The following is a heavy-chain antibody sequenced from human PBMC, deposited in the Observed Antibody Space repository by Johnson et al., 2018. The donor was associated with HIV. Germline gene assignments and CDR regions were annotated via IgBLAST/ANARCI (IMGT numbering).Heavy chain of an antibody. CDR2: ISTITNTV. CDR1: GFTFSDYY. D-gene: IGHD2-15*01. CDR3: ARVGVVGVPNAFDV. Sequence: QVQLVESGGGLVKPGGSLRLSCVASGFTFSDYYMSWIRQAPGKGLEWVSYISTITNTVFYAGSVKGRFTISRDNAKNSLYLQMNSLRAEDTAVYYCARVGVVGVPNAFDVSGQGTLVTVSS. J-gene: IGHJ3*01. V-gene: IGHV3-11*04.